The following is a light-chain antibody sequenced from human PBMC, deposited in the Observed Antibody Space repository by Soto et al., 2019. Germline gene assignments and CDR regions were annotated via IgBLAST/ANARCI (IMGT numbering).Light chain of an antibody. CDR1: QSISSW. CDR2: DAS. Sequence: DIQMTQSPSTLSASVGDRVTITCRASQSISSWLAWYQQKPGKAPKLLIYDASSLESGVPSRFSGSGSGTEFTLTISSLQPDDFATYYCHQYNSYPITFGQGTRL. V-gene: IGKV1-5*01. J-gene: IGKJ5*01. CDR3: HQYNSYPIT.